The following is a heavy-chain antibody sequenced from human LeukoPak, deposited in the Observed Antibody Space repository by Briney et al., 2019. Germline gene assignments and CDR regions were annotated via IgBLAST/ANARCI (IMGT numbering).Heavy chain of an antibody. CDR2: ISSSSSHI. J-gene: IGHJ5*02. CDR3: ARGGGPFDP. Sequence: GGSLRLSCAASGFTFSSNSMNWVRQAPGKELEWVSFISSSSSHIYYADSMKGRFTISRDNAKNSLYLQMNSLRAEDTAVYYCARGGGPFDPWGQGTLVTVSS. CDR1: GFTFSSNS. V-gene: IGHV3-21*01. D-gene: IGHD3-16*01.